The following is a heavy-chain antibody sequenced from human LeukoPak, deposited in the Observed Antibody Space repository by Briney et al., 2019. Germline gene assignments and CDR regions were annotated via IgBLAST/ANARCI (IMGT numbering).Heavy chain of an antibody. CDR2: ISGSGGST. CDR1: GFTFSSYA. V-gene: IGHV3-23*01. CDR3: ARGANGDYVRGGY. D-gene: IGHD4-17*01. Sequence: PGGSLRLSCAASGFTFSSYAMSWVRQAPGKGLEWVSAISGSGGSTYYADSVKGRFTISRDNAKNSLYLQMNSLRAEDTAVYYCARGANGDYVRGGYWGQGTLVTVSS. J-gene: IGHJ4*02.